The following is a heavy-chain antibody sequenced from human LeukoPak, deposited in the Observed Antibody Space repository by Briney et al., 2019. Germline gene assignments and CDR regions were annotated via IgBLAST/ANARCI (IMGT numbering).Heavy chain of an antibody. CDR1: EFIFSGYV. J-gene: IGHJ6*04. V-gene: IGHV3-23*01. CDR2: ISGSGAET. Sequence: GGSLRVSCAASEFIFSGYVMSWVRQAPGKGLEWFSAISGSGAETYYADFVKGRFTISRDNFKTTLYLQMSSLRVEDTAVYYCAKRRGFYNGMDVWGTRTTGTVSS. CDR3: AKRRGFYNGMDV.